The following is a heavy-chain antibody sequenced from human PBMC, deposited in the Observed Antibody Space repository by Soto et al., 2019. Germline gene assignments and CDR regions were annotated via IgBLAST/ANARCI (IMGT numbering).Heavy chain of an antibody. CDR1: GLTFRTYG. D-gene: IGHD3-10*01. J-gene: IGHJ4*02. CDR2: ISSDSGAI. CDR3: ARDLGYGSGKYCCYFEY. Sequence: GGSLRLSCVVSGLTFRTYGMNWVRQAPGKGLEWVAYISSDSGAIDYADSVKGRVTISRDNARNSLYLEMNSLRDEDTAVYHCARDLGYGSGKYCCYFEYRGRGTLVTVPS. V-gene: IGHV3-48*02.